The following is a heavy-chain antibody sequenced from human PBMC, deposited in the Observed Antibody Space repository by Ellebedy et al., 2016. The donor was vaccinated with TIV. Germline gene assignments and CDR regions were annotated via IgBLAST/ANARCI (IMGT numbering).Heavy chain of an antibody. CDR2: ISNTGSRT. J-gene: IGHJ4*02. CDR1: GFTFSSYA. D-gene: IGHD3-16*01. V-gene: IGHV3-23*01. Sequence: PGGSLRLSCAASGFTFSSYAMSWVRQAPGKGLEWVSTISNTGSRTYYADSMEGRFIISRDNSKKTLYLQMNSLRAEDTAVYYCARDLWGVMDWGQGTLVTVSS. CDR3: ARDLWGVMD.